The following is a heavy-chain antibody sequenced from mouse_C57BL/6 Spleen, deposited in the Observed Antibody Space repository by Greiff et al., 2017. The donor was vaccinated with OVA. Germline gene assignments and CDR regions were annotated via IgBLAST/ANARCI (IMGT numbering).Heavy chain of an antibody. CDR3: ARSIYYGNYFDY. V-gene: IGHV1-26*01. CDR1: GYTFTDYY. Sequence: EVQLQQSGPELVKPGASVKISCKASGYTFTDYYMNWVKQCHGKSLEWIGDINPNNGGTSYNQKFKGKATSTVDKSSSTAYMELRSLTSEDSAVYYCARSIYYGNYFDYWGQGTTLTVSS. J-gene: IGHJ2*01. CDR2: INPNNGGT. D-gene: IGHD2-1*01.